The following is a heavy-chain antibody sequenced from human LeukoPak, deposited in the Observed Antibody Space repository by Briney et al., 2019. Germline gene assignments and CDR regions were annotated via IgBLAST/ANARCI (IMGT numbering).Heavy chain of an antibody. CDR3: ARDRCSGGSCYDYYYYGMDV. D-gene: IGHD2-15*01. V-gene: IGHV3-48*04. CDR2: ISSSSTI. J-gene: IGHJ6*02. CDR1: GFTFSSYT. Sequence: GGSLRLSCAASGFTFSSYTMHWVRQAPGKGLEWVSYISSSSTIYYADSVKGRFTISRDNAKNSLYLQMNSLRAEDTAVYYCARDRCSGGSCYDYYYYGMDVWGQGTTVTVSS.